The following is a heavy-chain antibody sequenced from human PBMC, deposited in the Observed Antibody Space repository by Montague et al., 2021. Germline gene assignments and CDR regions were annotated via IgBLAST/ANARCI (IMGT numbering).Heavy chain of an antibody. J-gene: IGHJ3*02. V-gene: IGHV3-74*01. CDR1: GFSFSSYW. D-gene: IGHD6-13*01. CDR2: ITLDGSST. CDR3: ARNLASAAPGAFDI. Sequence: SLRLSCAASGFSFSSYWMHWARQAPGKGLLWVSRITLDGSSTTFADSVKGRFTTSRDNAKATLYLQMNRLRVEDTAVYYCARNLASAAPGAFDIWGQGTMVTVSS.